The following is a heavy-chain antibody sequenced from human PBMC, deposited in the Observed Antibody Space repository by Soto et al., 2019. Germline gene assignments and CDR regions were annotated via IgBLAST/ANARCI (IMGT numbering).Heavy chain of an antibody. D-gene: IGHD3-3*01. CDR3: ARLNSGRTIFGVVYYGMDV. CDR2: ISYDGSNK. V-gene: IGHV3-30-3*01. CDR1: GFTFISYA. Sequence: WGSLRLSCAASGFTFISYAMHFFRHSPFKWLEWVAVISYDGSNKYYADSVKGRFTISRDNSKNTLYLQMNSLRAEDTAVYYCARLNSGRTIFGVVYYGMDVWGQGTTVTVSS. J-gene: IGHJ6*02.